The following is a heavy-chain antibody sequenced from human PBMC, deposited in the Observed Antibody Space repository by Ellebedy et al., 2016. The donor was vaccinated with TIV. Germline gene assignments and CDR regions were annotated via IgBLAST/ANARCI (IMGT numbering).Heavy chain of an antibody. CDR3: ARDRDIVVVPAAIRYYYGMDV. V-gene: IGHV1-69*13. J-gene: IGHJ6*02. CDR1: GGTFSSYA. D-gene: IGHD2-2*01. CDR2: IIPIFGTA. Sequence: SVKVSCXASGGTFSSYAISWVRQAPGQGLEWMGGIIPIFGTANYAQKFQGRVTITADESTSTAYMELSSLRSEDTAVYYCARDRDIVVVPAAIRYYYGMDVWGQGTTVTVSS.